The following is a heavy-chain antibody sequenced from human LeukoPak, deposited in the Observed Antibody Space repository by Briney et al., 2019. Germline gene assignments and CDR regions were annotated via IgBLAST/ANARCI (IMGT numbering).Heavy chain of an antibody. D-gene: IGHD3-22*01. CDR1: GYTFTSYG. CDR2: MNPNSGNT. Sequence: ASVKVSCKASGYTFTSYGISWVRQAPGQGLEWMGWMNPNSGNTGYAQKFQGRVTITRNTSISTAYMELSSLRSEDTAVYYCARGYYDSSGYYPYWGQGTLVTVSS. V-gene: IGHV1-8*03. J-gene: IGHJ4*02. CDR3: ARGYYDSSGYYPY.